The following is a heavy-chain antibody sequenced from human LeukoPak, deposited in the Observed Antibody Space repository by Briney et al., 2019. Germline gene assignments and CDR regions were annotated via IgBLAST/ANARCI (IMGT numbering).Heavy chain of an antibody. CDR3: TTKLRFTYGVDF. Sequence: GGSLTLSCEGTGCIVNDGWMNWLRQAPGKGLEWVANIKSRTDGGTTEYGAPVNGRFSVSVDGSKNTFYLHMNCLQAEDTALYYCTTKLRFTYGVDFWGQGTLVTVSA. CDR1: GCIVNDGW. CDR2: IKSRTDGGTT. D-gene: IGHD5-18*01. J-gene: IGHJ4*02. V-gene: IGHV3-15*07.